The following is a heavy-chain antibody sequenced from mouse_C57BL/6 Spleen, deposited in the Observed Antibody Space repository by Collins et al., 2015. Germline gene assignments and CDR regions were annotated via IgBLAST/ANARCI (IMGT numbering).Heavy chain of an antibody. CDR1: GYTFTNYG. CDR3: ASSYGNYFDY. Sequence: QIQLVQSGPELKKPGETVKISCKASGYTFTNYGMNWVKQAPGKGLKWMGWINTNTGEPTYAEEFKGRFAFSLETSASTAYLQINNLKNEDTATYFCASSYGNYFDYWGQGTTLTVSS. D-gene: IGHD2-1*01. J-gene: IGHJ2*01. CDR2: INTNTGEP. V-gene: IGHV9-3*02.